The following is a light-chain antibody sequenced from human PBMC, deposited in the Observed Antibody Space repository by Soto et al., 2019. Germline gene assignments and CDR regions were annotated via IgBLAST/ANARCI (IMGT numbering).Light chain of an antibody. CDR3: QQRSNWIT. J-gene: IGKJ5*01. CDR2: DAS. Sequence: EIVLTQSPGTLCLSPGERVTLSCRASQSVSSYLAWYQQKPGQAPRLLIYDASNRATGIPARFSGSGSGTDFTLTISSLEPEDFAVYYCQQRSNWITFGQGTRLEIK. CDR1: QSVSSY. V-gene: IGKV3-11*01.